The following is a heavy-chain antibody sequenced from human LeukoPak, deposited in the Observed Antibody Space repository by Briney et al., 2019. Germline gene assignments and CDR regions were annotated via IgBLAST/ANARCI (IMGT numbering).Heavy chain of an antibody. CDR3: ARVRGMIPI. V-gene: IGHV4-39*07. CDR1: GGSISSGPYY. CDR2: IYYSGTT. J-gene: IGHJ3*02. Sequence: SETLSLTCFVSGGSISSGPYYWSWIRQPPGKGLEWIANIYYSGTTYYNPSLESRVTISVDTSKNQFSLKLSSVTAADTAVYYCARVRGMIPIWGQGTMVTVSS. D-gene: IGHD3-22*01.